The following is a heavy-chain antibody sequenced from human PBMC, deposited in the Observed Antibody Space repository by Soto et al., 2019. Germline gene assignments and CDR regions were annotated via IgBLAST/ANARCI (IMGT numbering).Heavy chain of an antibody. D-gene: IGHD6-19*01. CDR1: GGSVTSGRYY. CDR2: IFYSGST. Sequence: QVQLQESGPGLVKPSETLSLTCTVSGGSVTSGRYYWSWIRQPPGKGLEWIGYIFYSGSTNYNPSLKSRITISVDTSKNQFSLRLRSVTAADTAVYYCARDVTSSGWHPPESTWGQGTLVTVSS. CDR3: ARDVTSSGWHPPEST. J-gene: IGHJ5*02. V-gene: IGHV4-61*01.